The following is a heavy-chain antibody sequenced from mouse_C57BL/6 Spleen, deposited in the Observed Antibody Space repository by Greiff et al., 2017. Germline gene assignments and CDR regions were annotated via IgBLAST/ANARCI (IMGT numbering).Heavy chain of an antibody. D-gene: IGHD2-12*01. V-gene: IGHV5S21*01. CDR3: ARDGSTSYFWMDY. CDR1: GFTFSSYS. J-gene: IGHJ4*01. Sequence: EVMLVESGEGLVKPGGSLKLSCAASGFTFSSYSMSWVRQIPEKGLEWVAYISSGGGCIYYPDSLKGRFTISRDNAKNILYLQMSSLKSEDTAMYYCARDGSTSYFWMDYWGQGTSVTVSS. CDR2: ISSGGGCI.